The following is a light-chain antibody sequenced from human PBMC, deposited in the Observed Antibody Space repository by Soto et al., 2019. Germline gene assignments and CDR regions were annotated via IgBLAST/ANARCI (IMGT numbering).Light chain of an antibody. CDR3: SSYTSSSTLLYV. V-gene: IGLV2-14*01. J-gene: IGLJ1*01. Sequence: QSALTQPASVSGSPGQSITISCTGTSSDVGGHNYVSWYQQHPGKAPKLMIYDVSNRPSGVSNRFSGSKSGNTASLTISGLQAEDEADYYCSSYTSSSTLLYVFGTGTQLTVL. CDR2: DVS. CDR1: SSDVGGHNY.